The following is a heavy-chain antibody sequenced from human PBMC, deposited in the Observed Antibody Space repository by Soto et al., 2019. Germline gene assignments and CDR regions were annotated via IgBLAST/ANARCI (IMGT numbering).Heavy chain of an antibody. V-gene: IGHV1-18*01. CDR2: ISAYNGNT. J-gene: IGHJ4*02. CDR3: ARDVTPPDY. Sequence: QVQLVQSGAEVKKPGALVKVSCKASGYTFSSYVISWVRQAPGQGLEWMGWISAYNGNTKYAQKLQGRVTMTTDTSTSTAYKELRSLRSDDTAVYYCARDVTPPDYWGQGTLVTVSS. CDR1: GYTFSSYV.